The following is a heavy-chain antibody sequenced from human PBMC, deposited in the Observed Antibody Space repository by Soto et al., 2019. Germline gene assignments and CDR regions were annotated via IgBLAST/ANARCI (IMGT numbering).Heavy chain of an antibody. CDR3: ARGSGTYSGSYTDAFDI. Sequence: KAAETLSLTCTFSGGSISSGDYYWSWIRQPPGKGLEWIGYIYYSGSTYYNPSLKSRVTISVDTSKNQFSLKLSSVTAADTAVYYCARGSGTYSGSYTDAFDIWGQGTMVTVSS. V-gene: IGHV4-30-4*01. CDR1: GGSISSGDYY. J-gene: IGHJ3*02. D-gene: IGHD1-26*01. CDR2: IYYSGST.